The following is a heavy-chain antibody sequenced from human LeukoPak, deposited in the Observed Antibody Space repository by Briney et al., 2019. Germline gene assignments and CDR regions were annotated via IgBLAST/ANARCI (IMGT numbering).Heavy chain of an antibody. J-gene: IGHJ5*02. CDR3: AKDLGYCSSTSCQNWFDP. V-gene: IGHV3-30*02. D-gene: IGHD2-2*03. CDR1: GFTFSGYG. Sequence: PPGGSLRLSCAASGFTFSGYGMHWVRQAPGKGLEWVAFIRYDGSNKYYADSVKGRFTISRDNSKNTLYLQMNSLRAEDTAVYYCAKDLGYCSSTSCQNWFDPWGQGTLVTVSS. CDR2: IRYDGSNK.